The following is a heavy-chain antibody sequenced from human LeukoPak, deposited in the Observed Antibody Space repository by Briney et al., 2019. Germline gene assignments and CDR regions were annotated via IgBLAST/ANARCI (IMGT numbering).Heavy chain of an antibody. Sequence: GESLKISCKGSGYSFTSYWIGWVRQMPGKGLEWMGIIYPGDPDTRYSPSFRGQVTISADKSISTAYLQWSSLKASDTAMYYCASSGTALPRGDYYGMDVWGQGTTVTVSS. J-gene: IGHJ6*02. D-gene: IGHD3-10*01. CDR1: GYSFTSYW. CDR3: ASSGTALPRGDYYGMDV. CDR2: IYPGDPDT. V-gene: IGHV5-51*01.